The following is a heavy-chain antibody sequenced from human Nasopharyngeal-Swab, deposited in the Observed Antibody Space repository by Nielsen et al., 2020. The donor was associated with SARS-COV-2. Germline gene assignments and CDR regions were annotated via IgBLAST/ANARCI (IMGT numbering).Heavy chain of an antibody. CDR2: ISGSGGST. CDR1: GFTFSSYA. CDR3: AKEGCTNGVCYEGLWNWFDP. D-gene: IGHD2-8*01. J-gene: IGHJ5*02. Sequence: GESLKISCAASGFTFSSYAMSWVRQAPGKGPEWVSAISGSGGSTYYADSVKGRFTISRDNSKNTLYLQMNSLRAEDTAVYYCAKEGCTNGVCYEGLWNWFDPWGQGTLVTVSS. V-gene: IGHV3-23*01.